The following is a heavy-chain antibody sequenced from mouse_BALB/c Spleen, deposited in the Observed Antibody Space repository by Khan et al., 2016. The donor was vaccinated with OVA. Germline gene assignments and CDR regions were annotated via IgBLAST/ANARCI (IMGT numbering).Heavy chain of an antibody. Sequence: EVKLEKSGPGLVKPSQSLSLTCTVTGYSITSGYAWNWIRQFPGNKLEWMGYISYSGVTSYTPSLKSRISITRDTSKNQFFLQLNSVTTEDTATYYCARGNYYGYYFDYWGQGTTLTVSS. CDR2: ISYSGVT. CDR3: ARGNYYGYYFDY. J-gene: IGHJ2*01. D-gene: IGHD1-1*01. CDR1: GYSITSGYA. V-gene: IGHV3-2*02.